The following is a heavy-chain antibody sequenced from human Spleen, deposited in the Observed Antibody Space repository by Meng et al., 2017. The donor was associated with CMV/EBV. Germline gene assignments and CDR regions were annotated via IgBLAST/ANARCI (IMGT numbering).Heavy chain of an antibody. V-gene: IGHV1-2*02. Sequence: QVQLGKSGAEVKKPGASVKVSCKASGYTFTGYYMHWVRQAPGQGLEWMGWINPNSGGTNYAQKFQGGVTMTRDTSISTAYMELSRLRSDDTAVYYCARETAMTTVTTEFDYWGQGTLVTVSS. CDR2: INPNSGGT. CDR3: ARETAMTTVTTEFDY. CDR1: GYTFTGYY. J-gene: IGHJ4*02. D-gene: IGHD4-17*01.